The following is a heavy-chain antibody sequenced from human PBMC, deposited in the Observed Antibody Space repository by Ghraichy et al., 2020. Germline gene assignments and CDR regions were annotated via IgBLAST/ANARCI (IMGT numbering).Heavy chain of an antibody. CDR2: ISWNSGSI. J-gene: IGHJ4*02. V-gene: IGHV3-9*01. CDR1: GFTFDDYA. CDR3: AKATRADYFDY. D-gene: IGHD4-11*01. Sequence: GGSLRLSCAASGFTFDDYAMHWVRQAPGKGLEWVSGISWNSGSIGYADSVKGRFTISRDNAKNSLYLQMNSLRAEDTALYYCAKATRADYFDYWGQGTLVTVSS.